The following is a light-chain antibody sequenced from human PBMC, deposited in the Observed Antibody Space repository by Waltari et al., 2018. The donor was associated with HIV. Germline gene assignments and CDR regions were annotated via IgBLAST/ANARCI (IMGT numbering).Light chain of an antibody. J-gene: IGLJ1*01. CDR2: RND. Sequence: QPGLTQPPSVSGTPGQRLTIPCSGNNSNIGRNFVYWYRQVSGTAPSLLVYRNDQRPSGVVDRCSGSRSGASASLVIGGLRVDDEGDYYCASWDDGLRGHVFGGGTTVSV. V-gene: IGLV1-47*01. CDR1: NSNIGRNF. CDR3: ASWDDGLRGHV.